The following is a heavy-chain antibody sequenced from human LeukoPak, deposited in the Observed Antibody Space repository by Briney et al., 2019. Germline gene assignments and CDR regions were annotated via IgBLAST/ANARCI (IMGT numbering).Heavy chain of an antibody. V-gene: IGHV3-74*01. J-gene: IGHJ4*02. CDR1: GLAFSAYK. Sequence: GGSMRLSCAASGLAFSAYKMHWVRQAPRKGLVWVSRISTDGYTTDYADFVQGRFTASRDNTKNTWSLEMNSLRAGDTAVYYCVVGGSPGYWGQGTLVTVSS. CDR2: ISTDGYTT. D-gene: IGHD2-15*01. CDR3: VVGGSPGY.